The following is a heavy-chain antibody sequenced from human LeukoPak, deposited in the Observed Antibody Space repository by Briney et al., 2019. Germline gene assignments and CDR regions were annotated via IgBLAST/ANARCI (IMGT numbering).Heavy chain of an antibody. CDR3: ARVPYGGNSFDY. Sequence: GGSLRLSCAASGFTFSILDMSWVRQAPGKGLEWVSAISGNGGRTYYADSVKGRFTISRDNSKNTLYLQMNSLRAEDTAVYYCARVPYGGNSFDYWGQGTLVTVSS. V-gene: IGHV3-23*01. J-gene: IGHJ4*02. D-gene: IGHD4-23*01. CDR2: ISGNGGRT. CDR1: GFTFSILD.